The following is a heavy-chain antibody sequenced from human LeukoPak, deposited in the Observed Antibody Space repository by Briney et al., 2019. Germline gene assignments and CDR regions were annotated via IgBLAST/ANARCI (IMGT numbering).Heavy chain of an antibody. CDR1: GFTFSSYA. D-gene: IGHD5-18*01. J-gene: IGHJ4*02. CDR3: AKARGYSYGNFDY. CDR2: ISGSGGST. Sequence: GGSLRLSCAASGFTFSSYAMSRVRQAPGKGLEWVSAISGSGGSTYYADSVKGRFTISRDNSKNTLYLQMNSLRAEDTAVYYCAKARGYSYGNFDYWGQGTLVTVSS. V-gene: IGHV3-23*01.